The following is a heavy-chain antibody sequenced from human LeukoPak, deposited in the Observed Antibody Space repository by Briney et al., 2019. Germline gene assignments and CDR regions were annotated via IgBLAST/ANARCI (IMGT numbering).Heavy chain of an antibody. D-gene: IGHD5-12*01. CDR1: GYTFTSYY. CDR2: INPSGGST. J-gene: IGHJ4*01. CDR3: ARGTIVATIKTDLPVDY. Sequence: ASVKVSCKASGYTFTSYYMHWVRQAPGQGLEWMGIINPSGGSTSYAQKFQGRVTMTRDTSTSTVYMELSSLRSEDTAVYYCARGTIVATIKTDLPVDYWGXXXXXTVS. V-gene: IGHV1-46*01.